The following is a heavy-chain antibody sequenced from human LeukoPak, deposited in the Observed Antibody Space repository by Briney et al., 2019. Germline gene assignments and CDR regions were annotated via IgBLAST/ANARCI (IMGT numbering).Heavy chain of an antibody. CDR2: IIPIFGTA. CDR1: GGTFSSYA. CDR3: AREAPQTYGDYDIPY. Sequence: AASVKVSCKASGGTFSSYAISWVRQAPGQGLEWMGGIIPIFGTANYAQKFQGRVTITADESTSTAYMELSSLRSEDTAVYYCAREAPQTYGDYDIPYWGQGTLVTVSS. D-gene: IGHD4-17*01. J-gene: IGHJ4*02. V-gene: IGHV1-69*13.